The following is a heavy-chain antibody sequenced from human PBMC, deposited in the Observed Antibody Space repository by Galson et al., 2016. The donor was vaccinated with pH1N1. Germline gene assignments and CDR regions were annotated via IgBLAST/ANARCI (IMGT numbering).Heavy chain of an antibody. D-gene: IGHD6-19*01. V-gene: IGHV1-2*02. CDR3: VRISGGWYSDY. J-gene: IGHJ4*02. CDR2: INPNSGGT. Sequence: SVKVSCKASGYTFTGYYMHWVRQAPGQGLEWMGWINPNSGGTNYAQKFQGRVKMTRDTSINTVYMELNSLRSNDTAVYFCVRISGGWYSDYWAQGTLVTVSS. CDR1: GYTFTGYY.